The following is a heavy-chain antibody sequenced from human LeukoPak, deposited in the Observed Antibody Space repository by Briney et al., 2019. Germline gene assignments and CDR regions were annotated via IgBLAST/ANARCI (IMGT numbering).Heavy chain of an antibody. D-gene: IGHD2-15*01. V-gene: IGHV4-39*07. CDR1: GYSISSGIYY. CDR2: VFFGGST. Sequence: SETLSLTCAVSGYSISSGIYYWGWIRQPPGKGLEWIGSVFFGGSTYYNPSLKSRVTISVDTSMNQFSLKLSSVTAADTAIYYCARFLRREDYWGQGTLVTVSS. J-gene: IGHJ4*02. CDR3: ARFLRREDY.